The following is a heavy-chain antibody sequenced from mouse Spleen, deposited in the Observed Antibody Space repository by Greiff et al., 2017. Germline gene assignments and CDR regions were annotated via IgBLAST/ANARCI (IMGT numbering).Heavy chain of an antibody. CDR1: GYTFTSYW. CDR3: ARHEAEPDYAMDY. Sequence: QVQLQQSGAELAKPGASVKLSCKASGYTFTSYWMHWVKQRPGQGLEWIGYINPSSGYTKYNQKFKDKATLTADKSSSTAYMQLSSLTYEDSAVYYCARHEAEPDYAMDYWGQGTSVTVSS. J-gene: IGHJ4*01. CDR2: INPSSGYT. V-gene: IGHV1-7*01. D-gene: IGHD6-1*01.